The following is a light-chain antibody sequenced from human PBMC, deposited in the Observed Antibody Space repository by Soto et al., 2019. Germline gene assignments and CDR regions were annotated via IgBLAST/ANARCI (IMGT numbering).Light chain of an antibody. V-gene: IGLV1-44*01. CDR2: RTN. CDR1: SSNIGSNI. CDR3: EAWDDSLIGVL. Sequence: QAVVTQPPSASGTPGQRVSITCSGSSSNIGSNIVNWYQQLPGRAPKLLIYRTNQRPSGVPDRFSASKSGTSASLAISGLQSEDEADYYCEAWDDSLIGVLFGGGTKLTV. J-gene: IGLJ2*01.